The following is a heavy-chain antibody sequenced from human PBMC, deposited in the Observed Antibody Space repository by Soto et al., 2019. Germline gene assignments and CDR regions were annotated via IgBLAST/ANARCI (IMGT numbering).Heavy chain of an antibody. V-gene: IGHV2-5*02. Sequence: QITLKESGPTLVKPTQTLTLTCTFSGFSLSSSGVGVGWIRQPPGKALEWLALIYGDGDERYPPSLKRRLTITRDTSRNQVVLRMTNLDPVDTATYYCAHRSTTDWFFDRWGRGTLLTVSS. CDR3: AHRSTTDWFFDR. CDR1: GFSLSSSGVG. J-gene: IGHJ2*01. D-gene: IGHD4-17*01. CDR2: IYGDGDE.